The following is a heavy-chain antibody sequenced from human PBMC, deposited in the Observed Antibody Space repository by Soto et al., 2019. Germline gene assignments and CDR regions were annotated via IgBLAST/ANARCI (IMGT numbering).Heavy chain of an antibody. J-gene: IGHJ4*02. D-gene: IGHD2-2*01. V-gene: IGHV1-46*01. CDR1: GYTFTSYY. Sequence: QVQLVQSGAEVKKPGASVKVSCKASGYTFTSYYMHWVRQAPGQGLEWMGIINPSGGSTSYAQKFQGRVTMTRDTSTSTVYMELSSLRSEGTAVYYCARGLGDIVVVPAALGLGAADYWGQGTLVTVSS. CDR3: ARGLGDIVVVPAALGLGAADY. CDR2: INPSGGST.